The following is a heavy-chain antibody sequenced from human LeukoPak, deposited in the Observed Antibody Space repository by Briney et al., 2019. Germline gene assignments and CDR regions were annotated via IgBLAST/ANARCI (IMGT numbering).Heavy chain of an antibody. Sequence: GGSLRLSCAASGFTFSSYEMNWVRQAPGKGLEWVSYISSSGSTIYYADSVKGRFTISRDNAKNSLYLQMNSLRAEDTSVYYCARDQSVAPDYGDYVGFDYWGQGTLVTVSS. J-gene: IGHJ4*02. D-gene: IGHD4-17*01. CDR1: GFTFSSYE. CDR2: ISSSGSTI. V-gene: IGHV3-48*03. CDR3: ARDQSVAPDYGDYVGFDY.